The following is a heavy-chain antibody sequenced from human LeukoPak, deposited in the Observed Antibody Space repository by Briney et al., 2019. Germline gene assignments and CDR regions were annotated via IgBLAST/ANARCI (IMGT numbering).Heavy chain of an antibody. CDR1: GYTFTSYA. CDR2: ITAGNGNT. J-gene: IGHJ4*02. Sequence: GASVKVSCKASGYTFTSYAMHWVRQAPGQRLEWMGWITAGNGNTKYSQKFQGRVTITRDTSASTAYMELSSLRSEDTAVYYCARVTLQRYCSGGSCYSFDYWGQGTLVTVSS. D-gene: IGHD2-15*01. V-gene: IGHV1-3*01. CDR3: ARVTLQRYCSGGSCYSFDY.